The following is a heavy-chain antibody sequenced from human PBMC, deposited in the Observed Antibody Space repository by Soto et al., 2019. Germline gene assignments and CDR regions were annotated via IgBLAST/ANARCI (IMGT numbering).Heavy chain of an antibody. CDR1: GFTFSNFG. CDR2: ILSDGSDK. CDR3: AKVSEVARQELDY. J-gene: IGHJ4*02. Sequence: QVQLVESGGGVVQPGRSLRLSCAASGFTFSNFGMHWVRQAPGKGLEWVAVILSDGSDKYYSDSVKGRFTISRDNSKNTLFLQMNRLRVEDTAVYYCAKVSEVARQELDYWGQGTLVTVSS. V-gene: IGHV3-30*18. D-gene: IGHD2-15*01.